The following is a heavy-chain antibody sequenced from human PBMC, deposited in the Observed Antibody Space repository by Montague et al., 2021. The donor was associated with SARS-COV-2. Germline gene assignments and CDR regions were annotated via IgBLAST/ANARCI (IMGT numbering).Heavy chain of an antibody. CDR3: TRAFRGGPFDC. D-gene: IGHD3-10*01. V-gene: IGHV3-20*04. CDR1: GFTFDDYG. J-gene: IGHJ4*02. Sequence: SLRLSCAASGFTFDDYGMSWVRQAPGKGLEWVSGIIRNGVIIDYLDSVKGRFTISRDNAKNSLYLQMNSLRVEDTALYYCTRAFRGGPFDCWGQGTLVTVSS. CDR2: IIRNGVII.